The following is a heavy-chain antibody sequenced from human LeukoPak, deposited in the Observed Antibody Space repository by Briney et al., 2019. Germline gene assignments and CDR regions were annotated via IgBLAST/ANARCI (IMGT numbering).Heavy chain of an antibody. Sequence: GGSLRLSCAASGFTFSSYAMNWVRQAPGKGLEWVSTITDSRGNTWYADSVKGRFTISRDNSKNTVYLQMNSLRAEDTAVYYCAKRLGGYGEGGLDYWGQGTLVTVSS. V-gene: IGHV3-23*01. CDR2: ITDSRGNT. CDR1: GFTFSSYA. J-gene: IGHJ4*02. D-gene: IGHD4-17*01. CDR3: AKRLGGYGEGGLDY.